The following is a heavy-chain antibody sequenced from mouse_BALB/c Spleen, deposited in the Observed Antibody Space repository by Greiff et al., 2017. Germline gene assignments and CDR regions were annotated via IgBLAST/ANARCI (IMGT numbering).Heavy chain of an antibody. D-gene: IGHD2-1*01. CDR1: GFSLTSYG. V-gene: IGHV2-9*02. J-gene: IGHJ3*01. Sequence: VKLQESGPGLVAPSQSLSITCTVSGFSLTSYGVHWVRQPPGKGLEWLGVIWAGGSTNYNSALMSRLSISKDNSKSQVFLKMNSLQTDDTAMYYCAREDYGNSYWGQGTLVTVSA. CDR3: AREDYGNSY. CDR2: IWAGGST.